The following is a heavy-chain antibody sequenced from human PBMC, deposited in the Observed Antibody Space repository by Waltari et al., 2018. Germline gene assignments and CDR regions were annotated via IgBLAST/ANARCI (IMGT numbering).Heavy chain of an antibody. V-gene: IGHV3-30*02. Sequence: QVQLVESGGGVVQPGGSLGLSCAGSGFTLRNPGFHWVRQAPGKGLEWVAFIWSDETNKHYADSVQGRFTISRDNSKNTVFLQMNSLRTEDTAVYYCAKGPDSSGYYSNWFDPWGQGILVTVSS. CDR2: IWSDETNK. J-gene: IGHJ5*02. D-gene: IGHD3-22*01. CDR1: GFTLRNPG. CDR3: AKGPDSSGYYSNWFDP.